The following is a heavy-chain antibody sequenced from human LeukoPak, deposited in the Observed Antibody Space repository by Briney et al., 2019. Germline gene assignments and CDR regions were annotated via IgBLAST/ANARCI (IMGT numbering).Heavy chain of an antibody. CDR2: IIPILGIA. CDR3: ARDEAGYYDSSGYYVFGLVDY. J-gene: IGHJ4*02. Sequence: SMKVSCKASGGTFSSYAISWVRQAPGQGLEWMGRIIPILGIANYAQKFQGRVTITADKSTSTAYMELSSLRSEDTAVYYCARDEAGYYDSSGYYVFGLVDYWGQGTLVTVSS. D-gene: IGHD3-22*01. V-gene: IGHV1-69*04. CDR1: GGTFSSYA.